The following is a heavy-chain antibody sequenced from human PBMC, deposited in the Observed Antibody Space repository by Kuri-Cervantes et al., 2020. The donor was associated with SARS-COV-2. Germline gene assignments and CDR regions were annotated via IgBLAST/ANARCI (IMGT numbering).Heavy chain of an antibody. CDR2: ISSSSSYI. D-gene: IGHD3-3*01. V-gene: IGHV3-21*01. J-gene: IGHJ6*03. CDR1: GFTFSSYS. Sequence: GESLKISCAASGFTFSSYSMNWVRQAPGKGLEWVSSISSSSSYIYYADSVKGRFTISRDNAKNSLYLQMNSLRAEDTAVYYCAKDGGTEGFTIFGVVIATYYMDVWGKGTTVTVSS. CDR3: AKDGGTEGFTIFGVVIATYYMDV.